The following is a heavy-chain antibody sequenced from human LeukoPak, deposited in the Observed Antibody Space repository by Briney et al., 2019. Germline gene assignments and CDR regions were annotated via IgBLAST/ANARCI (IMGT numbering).Heavy chain of an antibody. CDR2: INPSGGST. CDR1: GGTFSSYA. J-gene: IGHJ5*02. CDR3: ARDYYDSSGYYYH. V-gene: IGHV1-46*01. Sequence: ASVRVSCKASGGTFSSYAISWVRQAPGQGLEWMGIINPSGGSTSYAQKFQGRVTMTRDTSTSTVYMKLSSLRSEDTAVYYCARDYYDSSGYYYHWGQGTLVTVSS. D-gene: IGHD3-22*01.